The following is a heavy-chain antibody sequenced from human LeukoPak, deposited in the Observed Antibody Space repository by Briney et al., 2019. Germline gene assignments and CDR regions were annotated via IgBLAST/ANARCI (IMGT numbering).Heavy chain of an antibody. CDR1: GGSISSYY. J-gene: IGHJ4*02. Sequence: SETLSLTCTVSGGSISSYYWSWIRQLPGKGLEWIGYIYYSGSTNYNPSLKSRVTISVDTSKNQLSLKLSSVTAADTAVYYCARDRFGSGWVDYWGQGTLVTVSS. V-gene: IGHV4-59*01. D-gene: IGHD6-19*01. CDR2: IYYSGST. CDR3: ARDRFGSGWVDY.